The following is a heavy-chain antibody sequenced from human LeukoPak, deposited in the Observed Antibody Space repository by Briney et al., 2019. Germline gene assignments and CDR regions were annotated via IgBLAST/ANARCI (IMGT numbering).Heavy chain of an antibody. CDR2: ISSSGSTI. Sequence: PGGSLRLSCAASGFTFSDYYMSRIRQAPGKGLGWVSYISSSGSTIYYADSVKGRFTISRDNAKNSLYLQMSSLRAEDTAVYYCAGSIAAAGTSAFDIWGQGTMVTVSS. J-gene: IGHJ3*02. CDR3: AGSIAAAGTSAFDI. D-gene: IGHD6-13*01. CDR1: GFTFSDYY. V-gene: IGHV3-11*01.